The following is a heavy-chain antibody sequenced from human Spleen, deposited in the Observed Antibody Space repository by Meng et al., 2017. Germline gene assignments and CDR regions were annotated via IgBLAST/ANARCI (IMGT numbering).Heavy chain of an antibody. CDR3: VRSGSGSYPKGWFDP. Sequence: QGHLVKVWAEVKKPGASVKVSCKASGYAFTNYDINWVRQATGQGLEWMGWMNPNSGNTGYAQKFQGRVTMTRNTSISTAYMELSSLRSEDTAVYYCVRSGSGSYPKGWFDPWGQGTLVTVSS. CDR1: GYAFTNYD. CDR2: MNPNSGNT. D-gene: IGHD3-10*01. V-gene: IGHV1-8*01. J-gene: IGHJ5*02.